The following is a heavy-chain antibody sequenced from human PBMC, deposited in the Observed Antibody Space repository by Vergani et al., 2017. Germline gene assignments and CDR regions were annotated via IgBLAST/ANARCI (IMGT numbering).Heavy chain of an antibody. CDR3: AKEHIAVAGPRGLFDY. D-gene: IGHD6-19*01. CDR1: GFTFSSYG. J-gene: IGHJ4*02. V-gene: IGHV3-23*04. Sequence: VQLVESGGGVVQPGRSLRLSCAASGFTFSSYGMHWVRQAPGKGLEWVSAISGSGGSTYYADSVKGRFTISRDNSKNTLYLQMNSLRAEDTAVYYCAKEHIAVAGPRGLFDYWGQGTLVTVSS. CDR2: ISGSGGST.